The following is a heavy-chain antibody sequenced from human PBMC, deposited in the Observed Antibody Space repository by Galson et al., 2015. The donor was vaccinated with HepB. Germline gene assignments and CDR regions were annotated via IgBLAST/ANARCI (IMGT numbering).Heavy chain of an antibody. CDR3: ARSPLRFLDWLPYYDYYYTDV. J-gene: IGHJ6*03. CDR1: GSTFTDYV. CDR2: MNTNTGKP. D-gene: IGHD3-3*01. Sequence: CKASGSTFTDYVVNWVRQAPGQGLEWMGWMNTNTGKPTYAPGFAGRLVFSLDTSVTTAYLQISSLETDDTAVYYCARSPLRFLDWLPYYDYYYTDVWGEGTTVTVSS. V-gene: IGHV7-4-1*02.